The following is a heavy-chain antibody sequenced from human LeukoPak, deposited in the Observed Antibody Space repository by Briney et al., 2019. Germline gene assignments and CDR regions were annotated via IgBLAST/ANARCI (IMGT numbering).Heavy chain of an antibody. CDR2: INTDNGNT. CDR3: ASRPGIEVAGFDY. J-gene: IGHJ4*02. CDR1: GYTFTDYA. D-gene: IGHD6-19*01. V-gene: IGHV1-3*04. Sequence: ASVKVSCKGSGYTFTDYAVHWVRQAPGQRLEWMAWINTDNGNTRYSQKFQGRVTIIRDTSASTAYMELSSLEFEDTAVYYCASRPGIEVAGFDYWGQGTLVTVSS.